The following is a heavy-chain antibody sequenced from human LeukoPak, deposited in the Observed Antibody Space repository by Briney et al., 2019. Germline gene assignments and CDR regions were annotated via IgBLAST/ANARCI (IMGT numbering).Heavy chain of an antibody. CDR2: IIPIYGSA. J-gene: IGHJ4*02. CDR1: GGTFSSYS. V-gene: IGHV1-69*05. CDR3: ASFYDSNGYFDY. Sequence: SVKVSCKASGGTFSSYSINWVRQAPGQGLEWMGGIIPIYGSANYAQNFQGRVAITTDESTSTAYMELSSLRSEDTAVYYCASFYDSNGYFDYWGQGTLVTVSS. D-gene: IGHD3-22*01.